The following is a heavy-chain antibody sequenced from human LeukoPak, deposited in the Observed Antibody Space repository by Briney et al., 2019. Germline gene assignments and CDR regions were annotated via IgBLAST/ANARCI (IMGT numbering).Heavy chain of an antibody. CDR3: TTDRDPRADIVATNFDY. V-gene: IGHV3-15*01. CDR1: GFTFSNAW. Sequence: GGSLRLSGAASGFTFSNAWMSWVRQAPGKGLEWVGRIKSKTDGGTTDYAAPVKGRFTISRDDSKNTLYLQMNSLKTEDTAVYYCTTDRDPRADIVATNFDYWGQGTLVTVSS. CDR2: IKSKTDGGTT. J-gene: IGHJ4*02. D-gene: IGHD5-12*01.